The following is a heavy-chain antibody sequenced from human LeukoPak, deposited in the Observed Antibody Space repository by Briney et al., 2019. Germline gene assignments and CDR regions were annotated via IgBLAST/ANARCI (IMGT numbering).Heavy chain of an antibody. V-gene: IGHV3-7*01. CDR3: ARTYTGYSSSWYMGYYYYMDV. J-gene: IGHJ6*03. CDR2: IKQDGSEK. Sequence: GGSLRLSCAASGFTFSSYWMSWVRQAPGKGLEWVANIKQDGSEKYYVDSVKGRFTISRDNAKNSLYLQMNSLRAEDTAVYYCARTYTGYSSSWYMGYYYYMDVWGKGTTVTVSS. CDR1: GFTFSSYW. D-gene: IGHD6-13*01.